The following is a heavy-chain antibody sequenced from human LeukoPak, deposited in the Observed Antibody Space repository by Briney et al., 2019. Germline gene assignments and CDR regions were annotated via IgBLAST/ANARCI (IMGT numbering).Heavy chain of an antibody. CDR1: GYTFTGYY. CDR3: ARTIAAAGAYYFDY. J-gene: IGHJ4*02. V-gene: IGHV1-2*06. Sequence: ASVKVSCKASGYTFTGYYMHWVRQAPGQGLEWMGRINPNSGGTNYAQKFQGRVTMTRDTSISTAYMELSSLRSEDTAVYYCARTIAAAGAYYFDYWGQGTLVTVSS. D-gene: IGHD6-13*01. CDR2: INPNSGGT.